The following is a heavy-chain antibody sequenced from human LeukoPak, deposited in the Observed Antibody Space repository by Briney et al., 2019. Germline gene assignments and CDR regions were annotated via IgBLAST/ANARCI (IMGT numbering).Heavy chain of an antibody. CDR1: GGTFSSYT. CDR3: ARDKWGIVIVPAAQ. CDR2: IIPILGIA. J-gene: IGHJ4*02. V-gene: IGHV1-69*04. Sequence: GASVKVSCKASGGTFSSYTISWVRQAPGQGLEWMGRIIPILGIANYAQKFQGRVTITADKSTSTAYMELSSLRSEDTAVYYCARDKWGIVIVPAAQWGQGTLVTVSS. D-gene: IGHD2-2*01.